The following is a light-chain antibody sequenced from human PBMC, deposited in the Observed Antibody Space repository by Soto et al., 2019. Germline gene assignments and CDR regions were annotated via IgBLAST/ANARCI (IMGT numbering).Light chain of an antibody. CDR3: KQSYRTFT. V-gene: IGKV1-39*01. CDR2: AAS. Sequence: DIQMTQSPSSLSASVGDRVTITCRASQSISSYLNWYQQKPGKAPKLLIYAASSLQSGVPSRFSGSGSGTDFTLTISSLQPEDFATYYCKQSYRTFTFGQGTKV. J-gene: IGKJ1*01. CDR1: QSISSY.